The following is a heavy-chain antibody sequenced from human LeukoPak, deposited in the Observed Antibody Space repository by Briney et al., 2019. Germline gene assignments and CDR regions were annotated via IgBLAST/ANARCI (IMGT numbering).Heavy chain of an antibody. CDR3: AKDWTPHNRVYDCFDF. CDR1: GFTFSSYA. Sequence: GGSLRLSCAASGFTFSSYAMSWVRQAPGKGPEWVATIGSGADLFYAESVRGRFTISRDDPRNTLWLQMNSLRAEDTALYYCAKDWTPHNRVYDCFDFWGQGTQVTVSS. V-gene: IGHV3-23*01. D-gene: IGHD3-16*01. CDR2: IGSGADL. J-gene: IGHJ4*02.